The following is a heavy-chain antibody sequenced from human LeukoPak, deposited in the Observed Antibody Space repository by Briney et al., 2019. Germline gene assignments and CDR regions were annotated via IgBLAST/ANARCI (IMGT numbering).Heavy chain of an antibody. CDR3: ARGGFFLDY. CDR1: GGSIRSYY. V-gene: IGHV4-59*01. CDR2: IYYSGST. Sequence: SETLSLTCTVSGGSIRSYYWSWIRQPPGKGLEWIGYIYYSGSTNYNPSLKSRVTISVDTSKNQLSLKLSSVTSADTAVYYCARGGFFLDYWGQGTLVTVSS. D-gene: IGHD3-10*01. J-gene: IGHJ4*02.